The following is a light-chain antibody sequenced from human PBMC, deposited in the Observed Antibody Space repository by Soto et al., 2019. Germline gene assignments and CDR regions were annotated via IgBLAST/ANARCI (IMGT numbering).Light chain of an antibody. CDR2: GAS. CDR1: QSVSSN. J-gene: IGKJ1*01. Sequence: EIVMTQSPATLSVSPGERATLSCRASQSVSSNLAWYQHKPGQAHRLLIYGASTRATGIPARFSGSGSGTEFTITISSLQSEDFAVYYCQQYNNWPTFGQGTKVEIK. V-gene: IGKV3-15*01. CDR3: QQYNNWPT.